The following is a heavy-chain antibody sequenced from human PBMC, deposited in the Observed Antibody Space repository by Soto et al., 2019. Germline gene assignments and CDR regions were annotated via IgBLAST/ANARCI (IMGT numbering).Heavy chain of an antibody. CDR1: GGTFNSYS. V-gene: IGHV1-69*06. CDR3: TRMGLQSANWFDP. CDR2: IIPMSGRP. J-gene: IGHJ5*02. Sequence: QVQLVQSGAEVKTPGSSVKVSCKASGGTFNSYSIDWVRQAPGHGFEWMGGIIPMSGRPNYAQRFQGRVTFSEEKSTHTVYMEVNSLTHEDTPVYYFTRMGLQSANWFDPWGQRTLVSVSS.